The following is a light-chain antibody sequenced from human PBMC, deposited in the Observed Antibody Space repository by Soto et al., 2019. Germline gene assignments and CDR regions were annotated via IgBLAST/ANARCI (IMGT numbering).Light chain of an antibody. CDR1: QSVTSSY. CDR2: GAS. V-gene: IGKV3-20*01. J-gene: IGKJ1*01. Sequence: EIVLTQSPGTLSLSPGERVTLSCRASQSVTSSYIAWYQQKSGQAPRLLLYGASSRATGIPDRFRGSGSGTDFTLTISRLEPEDFATYYCQQLNIYSWTFGQGTKV. CDR3: QQLNIYSWT.